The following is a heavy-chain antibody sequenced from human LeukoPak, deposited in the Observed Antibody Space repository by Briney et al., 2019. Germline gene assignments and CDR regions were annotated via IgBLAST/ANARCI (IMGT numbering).Heavy chain of an antibody. V-gene: IGHV1-2*02. D-gene: IGHD5-12*01. J-gene: IGHJ4*02. Sequence: ASVTVSCKAPGYTFTGYYMHWARQAPGQGLEWMGGINPNSGDTYYAQKFQGRVTMTRDTSISTAYIEVRLRSDDTAVYYCISGYDFVYWGQGTLVTVSS. CDR3: ISGYDFVY. CDR1: GYTFTGYY. CDR2: INPNSGDT.